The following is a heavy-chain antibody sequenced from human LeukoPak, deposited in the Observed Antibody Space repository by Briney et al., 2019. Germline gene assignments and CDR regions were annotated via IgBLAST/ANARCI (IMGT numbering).Heavy chain of an antibody. CDR1: RASMSSFF. Sequence: PSETLSLTCTVSRASMSSFFWSWIRQPPGKGLEWIGHIHYSGTTKYNPSLTSRITLSMDTSKSQVSLRLASVTAADTAMYYCAASGNSWWEGSFHDWRQGTLVSVSS. V-gene: IGHV4-59*03. D-gene: IGHD2-8*02. CDR2: IHYSGTT. CDR3: AASGNSWWEGSFHD. J-gene: IGHJ1*01.